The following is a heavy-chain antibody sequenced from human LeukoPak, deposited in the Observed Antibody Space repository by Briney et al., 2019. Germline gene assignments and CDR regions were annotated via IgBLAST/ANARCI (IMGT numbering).Heavy chain of an antibody. CDR2: IIPIFGTA. CDR1: GGTFIIYA. J-gene: IGHJ4*02. V-gene: IGHV1-69*06. CDR3: ASARANYGETTNFDY. D-gene: IGHD4-17*01. Sequence: ASVTVSFKASGGTFIIYAISWVRQAPGQGGEWMGGIIPIFGTANYAQKFQGRVTITADKSTSTAYMELSSLRSEDTAVYYCASARANYGETTNFDYWGQGTLVTVSS.